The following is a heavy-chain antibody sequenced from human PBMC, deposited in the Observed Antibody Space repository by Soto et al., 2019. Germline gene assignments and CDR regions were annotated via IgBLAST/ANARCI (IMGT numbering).Heavy chain of an antibody. D-gene: IGHD5-12*01. CDR2: IRSKAYGGTT. Sequence: HPGGSLRLSCTASGFTFGDYAMSWVRQAPGKGLEWVGFIRSKAYGGTTEYAASVKGRFTISRDDSKSIAYLQMNSLKTEDTAVYYCTRNQDGYKAFSGYWGQGTLVTVSS. CDR1: GFTFGDYA. J-gene: IGHJ4*02. V-gene: IGHV3-49*04. CDR3: TRNQDGYKAFSGY.